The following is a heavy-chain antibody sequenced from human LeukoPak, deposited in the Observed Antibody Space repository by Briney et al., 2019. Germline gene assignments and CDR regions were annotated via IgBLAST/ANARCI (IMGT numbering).Heavy chain of an antibody. J-gene: IGHJ4*02. CDR2: IYPGDSDT. CDR1: GYTFTNYW. V-gene: IGHV5-51*01. Sequence: GESLKISCNGSGYTFTNYWIGWVRQMPGKGLEWMGFIYPGDSDTRYSPSFQGQVTISADKSISTAYLQWSSLKASDTAMYYCARHSDGSGYYSPFDSWGQGTLVTVSS. CDR3: ARHSDGSGYYSPFDS. D-gene: IGHD3-22*01.